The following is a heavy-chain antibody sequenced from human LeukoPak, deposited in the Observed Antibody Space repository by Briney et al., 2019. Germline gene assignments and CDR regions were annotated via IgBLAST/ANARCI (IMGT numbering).Heavy chain of an antibody. Sequence: GGSLRLFCASSGFTYDDYAMHWVRQARGKGLEWVSGISWNIGSISYADSVKGRFPISRDNAKNSLYLQMNSLRAEDMALYYCAKDGCGGECYLDYWGQGTLVTVPS. V-gene: IGHV3-9*03. CDR2: ISWNIGSI. CDR1: GFTYDDYA. D-gene: IGHD2-21*01. CDR3: AKDGCGGECYLDY. J-gene: IGHJ4*02.